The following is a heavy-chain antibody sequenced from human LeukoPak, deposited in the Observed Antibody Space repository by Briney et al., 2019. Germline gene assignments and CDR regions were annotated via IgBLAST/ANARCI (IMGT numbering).Heavy chain of an antibody. Sequence: GGSLRLSCAASGFTFSRYWMHWVRQAPGKGLVWVSSITSGGDYIYHADSVKGRFTTSRDNAKNSLSLQLNSLRAEDTAVYYCARGHYDVLAASYKWTPDYWGQGTLVTVSS. CDR1: GFTFSRYW. V-gene: IGHV3-21*01. CDR3: ARGHYDVLAASYKWTPDY. D-gene: IGHD3-9*01. CDR2: ITSGGDYI. J-gene: IGHJ4*02.